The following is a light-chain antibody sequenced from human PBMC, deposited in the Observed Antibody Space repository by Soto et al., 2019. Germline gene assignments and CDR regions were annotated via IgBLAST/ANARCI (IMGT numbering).Light chain of an antibody. CDR1: QSVSSY. Sequence: EIELTQSPATLSLSPGERATISCRASQSVSSYLAWYQQKPGQAPRLLIYDASNRATGIPARFSGSGSGTDFTLTISSLEPEDFADYYCQQRSNWPLTFGGGTKVEIK. V-gene: IGKV3-11*01. J-gene: IGKJ4*01. CDR3: QQRSNWPLT. CDR2: DAS.